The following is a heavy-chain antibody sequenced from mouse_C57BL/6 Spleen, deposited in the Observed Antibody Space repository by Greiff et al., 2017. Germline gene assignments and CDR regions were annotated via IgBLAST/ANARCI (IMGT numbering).Heavy chain of an antibody. V-gene: IGHV1-53*01. J-gene: IGHJ1*03. CDR3: ARVKYYGSGGYFDV. Sequence: QVQLQQPGTELVKPGASVKLSCKASGYTFTSYWMHWVKQRPGQGLEWIGNINPSNGGTNYNEKFKSKATLTVDKSSSTAYMQLSSLTSEDSAVYDCARVKYYGSGGYFDVWGTGTTVTVSS. CDR2: INPSNGGT. D-gene: IGHD1-1*01. CDR1: GYTFTSYW.